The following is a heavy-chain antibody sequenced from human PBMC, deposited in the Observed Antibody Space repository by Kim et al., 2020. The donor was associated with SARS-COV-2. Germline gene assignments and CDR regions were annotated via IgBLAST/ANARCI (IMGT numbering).Heavy chain of an antibody. CDR2: IYYSGST. D-gene: IGHD6-13*01. V-gene: IGHV4-59*08. Sequence: SETLSLTCTVSGGSISSYYWSWIRQPPGKGLEWIGYIYYSGSTNYNPSLKSRVTISVDTSKNQFSLKLSSVTAADTAVYYCARLSQQLGYDMDVWGQGTTVTVSS. CDR1: GGSISSYY. CDR3: ARLSQQLGYDMDV. J-gene: IGHJ6*02.